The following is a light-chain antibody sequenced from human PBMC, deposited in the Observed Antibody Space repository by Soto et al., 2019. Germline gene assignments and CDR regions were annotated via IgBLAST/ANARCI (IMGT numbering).Light chain of an antibody. CDR1: QSVSSN. Sequence: EIVMTQSPATLSVSPGERATHSCRASQSVSSNLAWYQQKPGQAPRLLIYGASTRATGIPARFSGSGSGTEFTLTIGSLQSEDFAVYYCQQYNNWWTFGQGTKVEI. CDR2: GAS. V-gene: IGKV3-15*01. J-gene: IGKJ1*01. CDR3: QQYNNWWT.